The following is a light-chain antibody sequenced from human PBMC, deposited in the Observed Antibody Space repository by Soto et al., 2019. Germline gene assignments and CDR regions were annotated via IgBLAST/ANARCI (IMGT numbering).Light chain of an antibody. CDR1: QSVTSR. CDR3: QQYNNWPLT. CDR2: GAP. J-gene: IGKJ4*01. Sequence: EVVMTQSPATLSVSPGERATLSCRASQSVTSRLAWYQQKPGQAPRLLIYGAPSRATGIPARFSGSASGTEFTLTINSLQSEDFAVYYCQQYNNWPLTFGGGTKVDIK. V-gene: IGKV3-15*01.